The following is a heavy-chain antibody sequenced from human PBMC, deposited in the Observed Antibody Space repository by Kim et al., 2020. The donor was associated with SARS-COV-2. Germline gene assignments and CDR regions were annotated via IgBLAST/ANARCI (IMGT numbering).Heavy chain of an antibody. D-gene: IGHD5-18*01. CDR3: AREEVDTAVVDY. CDR1: GYSISSGYY. Sequence: SETLSLTCTVSGYSISSGYYWGWIRQPPGQGLEWIGSIYYSGSTYYNPSLKSRVTISVDTSKNQFSLKLSPVTAADTAVSYCAREEVDTAVVDYWGLGTL. CDR2: IYYSGST. J-gene: IGHJ4*02. V-gene: IGHV4-38-2*02.